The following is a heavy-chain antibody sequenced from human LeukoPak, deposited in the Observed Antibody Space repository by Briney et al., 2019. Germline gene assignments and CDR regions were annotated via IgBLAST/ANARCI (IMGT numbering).Heavy chain of an antibody. Sequence: GGSLRLSCAASGFTFSSYSMNWVRQAPGKGLKWVSSISSSSSYIYYADSVKGRFTISRDNAKNSLYLQMNSLRAEDTAVYYCAREYGAAARYYYYYGMDVWGQGTTVTVSS. CDR2: ISSSSSYI. CDR3: AREYGAAARYYYYYGMDV. CDR1: GFTFSSYS. V-gene: IGHV3-21*01. J-gene: IGHJ6*02. D-gene: IGHD6-13*01.